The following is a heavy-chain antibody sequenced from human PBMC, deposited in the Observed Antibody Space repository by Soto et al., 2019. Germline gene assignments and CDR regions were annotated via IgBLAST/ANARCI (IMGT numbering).Heavy chain of an antibody. CDR1: GFTFSAYW. CDR3: VGSRGWLFDY. D-gene: IGHD6-19*01. CDR2: IKQDGSEK. V-gene: IGHV3-7*05. J-gene: IGHJ4*02. Sequence: EVHLVESGGDLVQPGGSLRLSCAASGFTFSAYWMQWVRQAPGKGLEWVAIIKQDGSEKYYVDSVTGRFTISRDNAKNSLYLQMSSLRAEDTAMYYCVGSRGWLFDYWGQGTLVTLSS.